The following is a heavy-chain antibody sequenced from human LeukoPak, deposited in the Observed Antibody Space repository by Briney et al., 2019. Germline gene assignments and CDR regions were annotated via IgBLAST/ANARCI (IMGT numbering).Heavy chain of an antibody. V-gene: IGHV1-24*01. Sequence: GASVKVSCKVSGYTLTELSMHWVRQAPGKGLEWMGGFDPEDGETIYAQKFQGRVTMTEDTSTDTAYMELSSLRSEDTAVYYCARDLYYGSGSYYNARVSIWGQGTMVTVSS. D-gene: IGHD3-10*01. CDR2: FDPEDGET. CDR3: ARDLYYGSGSYYNARVSI. J-gene: IGHJ3*02. CDR1: GYTLTELS.